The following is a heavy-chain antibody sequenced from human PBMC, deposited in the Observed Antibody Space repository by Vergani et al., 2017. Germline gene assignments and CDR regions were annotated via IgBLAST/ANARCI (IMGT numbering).Heavy chain of an antibody. J-gene: IGHJ5*02. CDR2: IYTSGST. D-gene: IGHD3-10*01. V-gene: IGHV4-61*02. Sequence: QVQLQESGPGLVKPSQTLSLTCTVSGGSISSGSYYWSWIRQPAGKGLEWIGRIYTSGSTNYNPSLKSRVTMSVDTSKNQFSLKLSSVTAADTAVYYCARGVDPAYYYGSGSYYKGYNWFDPWGQGTLVTVSS. CDR1: GGSISSGSYY. CDR3: ARGVDPAYYYGSGSYYKGYNWFDP.